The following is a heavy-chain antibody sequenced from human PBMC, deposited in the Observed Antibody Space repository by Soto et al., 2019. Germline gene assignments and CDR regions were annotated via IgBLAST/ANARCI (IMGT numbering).Heavy chain of an antibody. CDR3: ARGTDIVATSHY. CDR1: GGSFSGYY. D-gene: IGHD5-12*01. Sequence: QVQLQQWGAGLLKPSETLSLTCAVYGGSFSGYYWSWIRQPPGKGLEWIGEINHSGSTNYNPSLKSRVTISVDTSKNQFSLKLSSVTAADTAVYYCARGTDIVATSHYWGQGTLVTVSS. CDR2: INHSGST. V-gene: IGHV4-34*01. J-gene: IGHJ4*02.